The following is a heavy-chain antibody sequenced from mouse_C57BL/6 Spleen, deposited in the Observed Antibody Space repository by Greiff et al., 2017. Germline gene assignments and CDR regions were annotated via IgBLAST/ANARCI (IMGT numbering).Heavy chain of an antibody. CDR3: ARDRGVTDWYFDV. V-gene: IGHV3-6*01. CDR1: GYSITSGYY. CDR2: ISYDGSN. D-gene: IGHD2-13*01. Sequence: EVHLVESGPGLVKPSQSLSLTCSVTGYSITSGYYWNWIRQFPGNKLEWMGYISYDGSNNYNPSLKNRISITRDTSKNQFFLKLNSLTTEDTATYYCARDRGVTDWYFDVWGTGTTVTVAS. J-gene: IGHJ1*03.